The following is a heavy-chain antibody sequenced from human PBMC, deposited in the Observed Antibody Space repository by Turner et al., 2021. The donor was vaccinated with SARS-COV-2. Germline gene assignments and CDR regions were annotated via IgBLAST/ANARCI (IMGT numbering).Heavy chain of an antibody. CDR3: VRHGSWNFDS. J-gene: IGHJ5*01. V-gene: IGHV3-7*01. D-gene: IGHD1-1*01. Sequence: EVQLVESGGGLVQSGGSLRLSCAARGFTFSDYWMGWVRQAPGKGLEWVANIKTDGSSKYYVDSVKDRFTTSRDNAKNSLYLQMYSLRAEDTAVYYCVRHGSWNFDSWGQGTLVTVSS. CDR2: IKTDGSSK. CDR1: GFTFSDYW.